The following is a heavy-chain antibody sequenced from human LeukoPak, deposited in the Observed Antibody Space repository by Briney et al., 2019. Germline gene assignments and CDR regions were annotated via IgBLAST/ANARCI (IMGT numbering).Heavy chain of an antibody. CDR3: AKDRNYDILTGYYNRYYFDY. CDR1: GFTFSSYA. D-gene: IGHD3-9*01. J-gene: IGHJ4*02. CDR2: ISGSDGST. Sequence: GGSLRLSCAASGFTFSSYAMSWVRQAPGKGLEWVSAISGSDGSTYYADSVKGRFTISRDNSKNTLYLQMNSLRAEDTAVYYCAKDRNYDILTGYYNRYYFDYWGQGTLVTVSS. V-gene: IGHV3-23*01.